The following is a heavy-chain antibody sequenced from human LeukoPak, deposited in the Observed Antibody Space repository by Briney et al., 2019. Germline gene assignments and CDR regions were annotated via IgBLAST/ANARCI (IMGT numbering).Heavy chain of an antibody. CDR2: IWYDGINK. V-gene: IGHV3-33*01. J-gene: IGHJ4*02. Sequence: GRSLRLSCAASGFTFSSYGMHWVRQAPGKGLERVAVIWYDGINKFHADSVKGLFTISRDNSKNTVYLQMNSLRAEDTAVYYCTRERKSGIAAFDYWGQGTLVTVSS. CDR1: GFTFSSYG. CDR3: TRERKSGIAAFDY. D-gene: IGHD6-13*01.